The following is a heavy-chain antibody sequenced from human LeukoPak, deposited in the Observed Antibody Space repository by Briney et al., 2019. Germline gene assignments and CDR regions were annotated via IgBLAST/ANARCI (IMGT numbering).Heavy chain of an antibody. V-gene: IGHV3-23*01. CDR2: ISSSGGST. D-gene: IGHD1-26*01. CDR3: AKDSKSGSYSDY. CDR1: GFTFSSYA. Sequence: GGSLRLSCAASGFTFSSYAMSWVRQAPGKGLEWVSAISSSGGSTYYADSVKGRFTISRDNSKNTLYLQMNSLRAEDTAVYYCAKDSKSGSYSDYWGQGTLVTVSP. J-gene: IGHJ4*02.